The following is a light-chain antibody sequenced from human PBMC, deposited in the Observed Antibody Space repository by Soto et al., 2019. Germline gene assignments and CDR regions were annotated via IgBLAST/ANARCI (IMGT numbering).Light chain of an antibody. J-gene: IGKJ1*01. V-gene: IGKV1-5*03. Sequence: DIQMTQSPSTLSASVGDRVTVTCRASQNIGSWVAWYQQKPGKAPNLLIYKASTLENVVPSRFSGTGSGTEFTLTISSLQHDDFATYYCQQYSPYSARTFGQGTKVEVK. CDR2: KAS. CDR1: QNIGSW. CDR3: QQYSPYSART.